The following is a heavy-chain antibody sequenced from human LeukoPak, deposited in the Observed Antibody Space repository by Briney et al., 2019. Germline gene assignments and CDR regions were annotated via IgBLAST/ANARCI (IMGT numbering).Heavy chain of an antibody. CDR2: YEPEVGET. J-gene: IGHJ5*02. Sequence: ASVKVTCKVSVYSLSDLSIQWVRQVPGKGLEWMGGYEPEVGETIYAETFQGRVTMTADPYTDTANMILSNLRFDDTAIYYCLTHRPAGGLGPSGQGTLVTVSS. V-gene: IGHV1-24*01. CDR3: LTHRPAGGLGP. D-gene: IGHD3-10*01. CDR1: VYSLSDLS.